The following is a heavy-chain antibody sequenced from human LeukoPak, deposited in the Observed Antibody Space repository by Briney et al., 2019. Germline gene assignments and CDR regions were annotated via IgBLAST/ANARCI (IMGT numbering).Heavy chain of an antibody. CDR3: ARDNYFVGDD. D-gene: IGHD3-10*01. CDR1: GYTFSGYY. Sequence: ASVKLSCTASGYTFSGYYIYWVRQAPGQGLEWMGWINPNSSSTNYAQTFQGRFTMTRDTSINTAYLELSRLRADDTAVYYCARDNYFVGDDWG. J-gene: IGHJ6*01. V-gene: IGHV1-2*02. CDR2: INPNSSST.